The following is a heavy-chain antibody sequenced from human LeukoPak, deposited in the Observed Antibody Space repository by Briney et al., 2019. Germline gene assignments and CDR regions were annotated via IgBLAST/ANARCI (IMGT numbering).Heavy chain of an antibody. CDR1: GYTFTGYY. Sequence: ASVKVSCKASGYTFTGYYMHWVRQAPGQGLEWMGWINPNSGGTNYAQKFQGRVTMTRDTSISTAYMELSRLRSDDTAVYYCASRLPERLRNDTFDHWGQGTLVTVSS. J-gene: IGHJ4*02. CDR3: ASRLPERLRNDTFDH. CDR2: INPNSGGT. V-gene: IGHV1-2*02. D-gene: IGHD1-26*01.